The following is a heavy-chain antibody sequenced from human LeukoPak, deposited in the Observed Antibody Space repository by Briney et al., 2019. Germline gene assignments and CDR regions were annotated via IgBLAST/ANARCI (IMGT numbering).Heavy chain of an antibody. CDR3: TRVNLRGSQYNWFDP. CDR2: ITPIINSA. CDR1: GGTFRSHI. V-gene: IGHV1-69*08. Sequence: GASVKVSCKTSGGTFRSHIFSWVRQAPGQGLEWMGRITPIINSAKYAQKFRDRLTITADTSTGTAYMELSSLTPEDTALYYCTRVNLRGSQYNWFDPWGRGTLVIVSS. J-gene: IGHJ5*02. D-gene: IGHD1-26*01.